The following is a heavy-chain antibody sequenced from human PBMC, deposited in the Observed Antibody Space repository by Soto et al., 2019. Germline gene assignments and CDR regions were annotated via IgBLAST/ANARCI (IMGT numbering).Heavy chain of an antibody. J-gene: IGHJ6*02. CDR1: GFTFSSYG. D-gene: IGHD2-2*01. Sequence: QVQLVESGGGVVQPGRSLRLSFAASGFTFSSYGIHWVRQAPGEGLGWVAVVSYDGSNTYYAASVKGRFTISRDNSKNTLYLQMNSLRAEDTAVYYCAKDSVEPRSRYSHYGMDVWGQGTTVTVSS. CDR3: AKDSVEPRSRYSHYGMDV. V-gene: IGHV3-30*18. CDR2: VSYDGSNT.